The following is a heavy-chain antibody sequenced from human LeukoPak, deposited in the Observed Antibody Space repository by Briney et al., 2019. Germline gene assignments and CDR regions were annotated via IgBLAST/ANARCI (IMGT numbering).Heavy chain of an antibody. CDR3: ARARIIGLYYYYMDV. D-gene: IGHD3-10*01. CDR1: GGSFSGYY. J-gene: IGHJ6*03. Sequence: SETLSLTCAVFGGSFSGYYWTWIRQPPGKGLEWIGEINHSGSTNYNPSLKSRITISVDTSKNQFSLKLSSVTAADTAVYYCARARIIGLYYYYMDVWGKGTTVTVSS. V-gene: IGHV4-34*01. CDR2: INHSGST.